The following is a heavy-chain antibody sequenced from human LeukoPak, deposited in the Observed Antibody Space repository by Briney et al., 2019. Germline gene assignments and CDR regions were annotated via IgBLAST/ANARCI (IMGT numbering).Heavy chain of an antibody. Sequence: ASAKVSCKASGYTFTGYYMHWVRQAPGQGLEWMGWINPNSGGTNYAQKFQGWVTMTRDTSISTAYMELSRLRSDDTAVYYCARGDNWNGHDAFDIWGQGTMVTVSS. CDR1: GYTFTGYY. D-gene: IGHD1-1*01. CDR2: INPNSGGT. J-gene: IGHJ3*02. V-gene: IGHV1-2*04. CDR3: ARGDNWNGHDAFDI.